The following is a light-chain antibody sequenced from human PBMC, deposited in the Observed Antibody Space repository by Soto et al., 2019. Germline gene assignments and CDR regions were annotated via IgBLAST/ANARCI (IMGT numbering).Light chain of an antibody. Sequence: DIQMTQSPSSLSASVGDRVTITCQASQDISNYLNWYQQKPGKAPKLLIYDASNLETGVPSRFSGSGSGTDFTFTISCLQSEDFATYYCQQYYSPPITFGQGTRLEIK. CDR3: QQYYSPPIT. V-gene: IGKV1-33*01. CDR2: DAS. CDR1: QDISNY. J-gene: IGKJ5*01.